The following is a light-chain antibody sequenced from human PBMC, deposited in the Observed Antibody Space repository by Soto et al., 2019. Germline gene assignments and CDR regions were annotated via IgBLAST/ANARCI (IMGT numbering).Light chain of an antibody. CDR1: SSDVGGYNY. Sequence: QSALTQPPSASGSPGQSVTFSCTGTSSDVGGYNYVSWYQQYPGKAPKLMIYDVNKRPSGVPDRFSGSKSGNTASLTVSGLHAEDAAYYYCTSYAGGNIVFGTGTKLTVL. CDR2: DVN. J-gene: IGLJ1*01. CDR3: TSYAGGNIV. V-gene: IGLV2-8*01.